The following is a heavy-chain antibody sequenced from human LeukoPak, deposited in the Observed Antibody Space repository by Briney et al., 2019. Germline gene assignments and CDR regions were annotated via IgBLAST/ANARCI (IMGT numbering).Heavy chain of an antibody. Sequence: SETLSLTCAVYGGSFSGYYWSWIRQPPGKGLEWIGEINHSGSTNYNPSLKSRVTISVDTSKNQFSLKLSSVTAEDTAVYYCARVPLDYYDSSGYYYAFGAGDAFDIWGQGTMVTVSS. J-gene: IGHJ3*02. CDR2: INHSGST. CDR3: ARVPLDYYDSSGYYYAFGAGDAFDI. V-gene: IGHV4-34*01. CDR1: GGSFSGYY. D-gene: IGHD3-22*01.